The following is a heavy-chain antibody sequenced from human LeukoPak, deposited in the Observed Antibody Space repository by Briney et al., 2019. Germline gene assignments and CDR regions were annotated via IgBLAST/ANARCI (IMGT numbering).Heavy chain of an antibody. V-gene: IGHV1-69*13. CDR3: ASVGDYYDSSYRYYFDY. CDR2: IIPIFGTA. J-gene: IGHJ4*02. CDR1: GGTFSSYA. D-gene: IGHD3-22*01. Sequence: LGASVKVSCKASGGTFSSYAISWVRQAPGQGLEWMGGIIPIFGTANYAQKFQGRVTITADESTSTAYMELSSLRSEDTAVYYCASVGDYYDSSYRYYFDYWGQGTLVTVSS.